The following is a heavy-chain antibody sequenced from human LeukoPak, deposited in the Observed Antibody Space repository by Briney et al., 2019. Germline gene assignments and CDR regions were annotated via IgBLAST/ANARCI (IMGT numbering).Heavy chain of an antibody. D-gene: IGHD6-13*01. CDR1: GGSISSSSYY. V-gene: IGHV4-39*01. CDR2: IYYSGST. J-gene: IGHJ5*02. CDR3: ATSRRYSSSWYRTWFDP. Sequence: SETLSLTCTVSGGSISSSSYYWGWIRQPPWKGLEWIGSIYYSGSTYYNPSLKSRVTISVDTSKNQFSLKLSSVTAADTAVYYCATSRRYSSSWYRTWFDPWGQGTLVTVSS.